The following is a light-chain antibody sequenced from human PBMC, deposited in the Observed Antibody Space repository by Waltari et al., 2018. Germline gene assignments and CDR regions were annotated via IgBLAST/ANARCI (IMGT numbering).Light chain of an antibody. J-gene: IGKJ1*01. CDR3: QHYYAYWA. Sequence: DIQMTQSPSTLSAPVGDRVTITCRASQNITTSLAWYQQKPGKAPNLLIYKASTLEKGVPSRFTGSGSGTEFTLTISSLQADDLATYYCQHYYAYWAFGQGTKVEIK. CDR2: KAS. CDR1: QNITTS. V-gene: IGKV1-5*03.